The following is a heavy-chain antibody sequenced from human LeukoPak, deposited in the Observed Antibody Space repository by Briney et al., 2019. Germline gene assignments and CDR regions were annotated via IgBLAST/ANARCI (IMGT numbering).Heavy chain of an antibody. V-gene: IGHV4-59*01. CDR2: IYYSGSN. J-gene: IGHJ6*03. Sequence: SETLSLTCTVSGGSISSYYWSWIRQPPGKGLEWIVYIYYSGSNNYNPSLKSRVTISVDTSKNQFSLKLSSVTAADTAVYYCASSRWYYYMDVWGKGTTVTVSS. CDR1: GGSISSYY. D-gene: IGHD2-15*01. CDR3: ASSRWYYYMDV.